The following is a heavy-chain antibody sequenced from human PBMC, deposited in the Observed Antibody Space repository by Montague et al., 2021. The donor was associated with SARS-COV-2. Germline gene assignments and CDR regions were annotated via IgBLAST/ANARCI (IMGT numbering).Heavy chain of an antibody. V-gene: IGHV4-59*01. CDR1: GGSISSYY. CDR3: ASQEVDTAMDRNYYYYGMDV. J-gene: IGHJ6*02. CDR2: IYCSGST. Sequence: SETLSLTCTVSGGSISSYYWSWIRQPPGKGLEWIGYIYCSGSTNYNPSLKSRVTISVDTSKNQFSLKLSSVTAADTAVYYCASQEVDTAMDRNYYYYGMDVWGQGTTVTVSS. D-gene: IGHD5-18*01.